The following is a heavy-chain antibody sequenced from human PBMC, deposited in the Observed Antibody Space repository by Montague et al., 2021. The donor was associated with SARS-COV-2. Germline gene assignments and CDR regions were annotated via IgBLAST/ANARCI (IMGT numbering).Heavy chain of an antibody. CDR1: GFTFSSYA. D-gene: IGHD6-13*01. Sequence: SLRLSCAASGFTFSSYAMSWVRQAPGKGLEWVSGISGSGGITSYTDSVKGRFSISRDNSKNTLYLQMNSLRAGDTAVYYCAKKIVAGGTGYFDYWGQGTLVTVSS. V-gene: IGHV3-23*01. J-gene: IGHJ4*02. CDR3: AKKIVAGGTGYFDY. CDR2: ISGSGGIT.